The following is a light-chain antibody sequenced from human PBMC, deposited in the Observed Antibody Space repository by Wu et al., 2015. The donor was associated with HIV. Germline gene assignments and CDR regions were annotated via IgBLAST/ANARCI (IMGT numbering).Light chain of an antibody. CDR2: AAS. CDR1: HDISSY. Sequence: IQLTQSPSSLSASVGDRVTTTCRASHDISSYLAWYQQTPGKAPKLLIYAASTLQSGVPSRFSGSGSGTDFTLTISSLQPEDFATYYCQQLNSYPQTFGQGTKVEIK. CDR3: QQLNSYPQT. V-gene: IGKV1-9*01. J-gene: IGKJ1*01.